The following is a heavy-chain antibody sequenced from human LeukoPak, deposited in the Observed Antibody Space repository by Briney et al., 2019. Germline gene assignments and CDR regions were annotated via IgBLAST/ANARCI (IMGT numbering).Heavy chain of an antibody. CDR3: ARGDEYQLLYDY. V-gene: IGHV4-31*03. Sequence: SETLSLTCTVSGASISTGGFYWTWIRQPPGEGLEWIGYIYYTGSVDYNASLKSRLTISLDTSKNRFSLKLSSVTAADTAVYYCARGDEYQLLYDYWGQGTLVTVSS. D-gene: IGHD2-2*02. J-gene: IGHJ4*02. CDR2: IYYTGSV. CDR1: GASISTGGFY.